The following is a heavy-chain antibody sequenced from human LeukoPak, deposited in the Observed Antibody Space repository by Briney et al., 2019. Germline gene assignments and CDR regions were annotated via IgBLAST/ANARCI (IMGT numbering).Heavy chain of an antibody. Sequence: SETLSLTCTVSGGSISSGSYYWSWIRQPAGKGLEWIGRIYTSGSTNYNPSLKSRVTISVDTSKNQFSLRLRSVTVADTAVYYCVRDHYYASSGYTFRHWGQGTLVSVSS. D-gene: IGHD3-22*01. CDR3: VRDHYYASSGYTFRH. CDR2: IYTSGST. CDR1: GGSISSGSYY. J-gene: IGHJ1*01. V-gene: IGHV4-61*02.